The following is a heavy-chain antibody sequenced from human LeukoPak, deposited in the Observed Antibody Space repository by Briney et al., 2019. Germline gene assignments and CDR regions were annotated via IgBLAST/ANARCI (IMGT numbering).Heavy chain of an antibody. Sequence: GASVKVSCKASGYTFTSYGISWVRQAPGQGLEWMGWISAYNGNTNHAQKLQGRVTMTTDTSTSTAYMELRSLRSDDTAVYYCAISSSLKPTDYWGQGTLVTVSS. CDR3: AISSSLKPTDY. V-gene: IGHV1-18*01. CDR1: GYTFTSYG. J-gene: IGHJ4*02. CDR2: ISAYNGNT. D-gene: IGHD6-13*01.